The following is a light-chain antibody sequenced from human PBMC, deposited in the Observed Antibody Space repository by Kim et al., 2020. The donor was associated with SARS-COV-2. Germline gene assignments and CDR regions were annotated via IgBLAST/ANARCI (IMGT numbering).Light chain of an antibody. J-gene: IGKJ5*01. V-gene: IGKV3-15*01. CDR1: QSVSTN. CDR3: QQYDNWPPIT. Sequence: SPGERATLSCRASQSVSTNLAWYQQKSGQAPRLLINGASTRATGVPARFSGNGSGTEFTLTISSLQSEDFAVYYCQQYDNWPPITFGQGTRLEIK. CDR2: GAS.